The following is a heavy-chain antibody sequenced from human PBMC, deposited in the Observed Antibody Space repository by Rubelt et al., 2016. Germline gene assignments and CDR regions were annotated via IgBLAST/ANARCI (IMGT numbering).Heavy chain of an antibody. Sequence: QVQLVQSGAEVKKPGSSVKVSCKASGGTFSSYAISWVRQAPGQGLEWMGGIIPIFGTANYAQKFQGRVTITADESTSTAYMERSSLRSEDTAVYYCARTGYSSSWYYFDYWGQGTLVTVSS. V-gene: IGHV1-69*01. J-gene: IGHJ4*02. D-gene: IGHD6-13*01. CDR2: IIPIFGTA. CDR3: ARTGYSSSWYYFDY. CDR1: GGTFSSYA.